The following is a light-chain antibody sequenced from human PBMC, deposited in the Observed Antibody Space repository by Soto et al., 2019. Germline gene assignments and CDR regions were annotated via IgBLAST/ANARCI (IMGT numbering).Light chain of an antibody. CDR1: QSFSSSF. Sequence: EIVLTQSPDTLYLSPGERATLSCRASQSFSSSFIDWYQQKPGQAPRLLVYGASSRATGIPDRFSGSGSGTDFTLTISRLEPEDVAVYYCQQHGNSPWTFGQGTKVEAK. CDR3: QQHGNSPWT. V-gene: IGKV3-20*01. J-gene: IGKJ1*01. CDR2: GAS.